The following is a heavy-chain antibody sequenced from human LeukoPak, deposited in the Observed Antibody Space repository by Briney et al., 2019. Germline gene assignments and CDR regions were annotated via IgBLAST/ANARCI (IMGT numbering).Heavy chain of an antibody. CDR1: GYSFTTYW. D-gene: IGHD3-22*01. CDR2: IYPGDSDT. V-gene: IGHV5-51*01. J-gene: IGHJ4*02. Sequence: GESLKISCKGSGYSFTTYWIGWARQMPGKGLEWMGVIYPGDSDTKYSPSFQGQVTISADKFITTAYLQWSSLKASDTAMYYCARRPYYYDSRGYNFDSWGQGTLVTVSS. CDR3: ARRPYYYDSRGYNFDS.